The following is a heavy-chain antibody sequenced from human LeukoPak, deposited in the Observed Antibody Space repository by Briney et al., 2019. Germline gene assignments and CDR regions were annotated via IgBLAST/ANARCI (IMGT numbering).Heavy chain of an antibody. CDR1: GYTFTSYG. V-gene: IGHV1-18*01. D-gene: IGHD3-10*01. Sequence: ASVKVSCKASGYTFTSYGISWVRQAPGQGLEWMGWISAYNGNTNYAQRLQGRVTMTTDTSTSTAYMELRSLRPDDTAVYYCARGLLWFGELSPGGYWGQGTLVTVSS. J-gene: IGHJ4*02. CDR2: ISAYNGNT. CDR3: ARGLLWFGELSPGGY.